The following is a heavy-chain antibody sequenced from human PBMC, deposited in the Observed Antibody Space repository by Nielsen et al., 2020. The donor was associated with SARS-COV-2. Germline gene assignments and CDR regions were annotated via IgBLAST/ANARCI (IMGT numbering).Heavy chain of an antibody. CDR2: ISYDGSNK. CDR1: GFTFSTYG. J-gene: IGHJ4*02. CDR3: AKDWTAIVVVPSGGVDY. D-gene: IGHD2-15*01. V-gene: IGHV3-30*18. Sequence: GESLKISCAASGFTFSTYGMHWVRQAPGKGLEWVAAISYDGSNKYYVDSVKGRFTIPRDNSKNTLYLQMSSLREEDTAVYYCAKDWTAIVVVPSGGVDYWGQGTLVTVSS.